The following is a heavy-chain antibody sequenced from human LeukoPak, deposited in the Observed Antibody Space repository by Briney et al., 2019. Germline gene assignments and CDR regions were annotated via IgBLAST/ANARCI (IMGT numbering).Heavy chain of an antibody. CDR2: INHSGST. CDR1: GGSFSGYY. V-gene: IGHV4-34*01. Sequence: SETLSLTCAVYGGSFSGYYWSWIRQPPGKGLEWIGEINHSGSTNYNPSLKSRVTISVDTSKNQFSLKLSSVAAADTAVYYCARKWTPQIIVPNWFDPWGQGTLVTVSS. D-gene: IGHD1-26*01. J-gene: IGHJ5*02. CDR3: ARKWTPQIIVPNWFDP.